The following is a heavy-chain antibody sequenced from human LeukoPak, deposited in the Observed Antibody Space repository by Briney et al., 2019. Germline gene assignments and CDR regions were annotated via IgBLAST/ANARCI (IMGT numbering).Heavy chain of an antibody. CDR3: ASGRQLGY. D-gene: IGHD6-13*01. CDR2: IKVDGSEK. V-gene: IGHV3-7*01. J-gene: IGHJ4*02. Sequence: GGSLRLSCAASGFTFSNYWMSGVRQAPGKGLEWVANIKVDGSEKYYVDSVKGRFTISRDNARNSLYLQMNSLRAEDTAVYYCASGRQLGYWGQGTLVTVSS. CDR1: GFTFSNYW.